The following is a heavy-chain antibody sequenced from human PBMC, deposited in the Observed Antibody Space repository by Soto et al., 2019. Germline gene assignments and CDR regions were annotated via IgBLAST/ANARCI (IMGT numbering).Heavy chain of an antibody. D-gene: IGHD5-18*01. J-gene: IGHJ4*02. V-gene: IGHV3-9*01. CDR1: GFTFHNYA. CDR2: ISWNSGNI. CDR3: AKDGKYNCGYDPFDY. Sequence: QPGGSLRLSCAASGFTFHNYAMHWVRQAPGKGLEWVAGISWNSGNIDFGDSVKGRFTISRDNAKNSLYLQMNSLRPDDTAVYYCAKDGKYNCGYDPFDYWGQGTLVTVSS.